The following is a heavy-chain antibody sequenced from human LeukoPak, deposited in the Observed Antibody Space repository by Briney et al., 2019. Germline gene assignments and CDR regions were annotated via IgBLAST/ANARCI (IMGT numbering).Heavy chain of an antibody. Sequence: GASVKVSCKASGYTFTSYYMHWVRQAPGQGLEWRGGINPNSGGTNYAQKFQGRVTKTRDTSISTAYMELSRLRSDDTAVYYCARGDYDFRSGYPFDYWGQGTLVTVSS. V-gene: IGHV1-2*02. CDR1: GYTFTSYY. D-gene: IGHD3-3*01. CDR2: INPNSGGT. J-gene: IGHJ4*02. CDR3: ARGDYDFRSGYPFDY.